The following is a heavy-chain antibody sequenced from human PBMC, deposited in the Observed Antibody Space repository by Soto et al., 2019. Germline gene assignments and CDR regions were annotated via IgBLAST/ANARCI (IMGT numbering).Heavy chain of an antibody. V-gene: IGHV5-51*01. J-gene: IGHJ6*02. Sequence: LGESLKISCKGSGYSFSSHWIAWVRQMPGKGLEWMGIIYSGDSDTRYSPSFQGQVTISVDKSISTAYLQWSSLKASDTATYYCGRHPPRRVDRGGLYYHAMDVWGQGTTVTVSS. CDR3: GRHPPRRVDRGGLYYHAMDV. CDR2: IYSGDSDT. CDR1: GYSFSSHW. D-gene: IGHD3-16*01.